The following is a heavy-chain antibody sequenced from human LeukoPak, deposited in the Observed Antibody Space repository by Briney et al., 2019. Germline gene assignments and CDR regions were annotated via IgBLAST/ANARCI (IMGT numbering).Heavy chain of an antibody. CDR3: ARRDRYSWYSFDY. V-gene: IGHV5-10-1*01. J-gene: IGHJ4*02. Sequence: GESLKISCKGSGYSFTSYWITWVRQMPGKGLAWMGRIDPSDSYTNYSPSFQGHVTISVDKSISTAYLQWSSLKASDTAMYYCARRDRYSWYSFDYWGQGTLVTVSS. CDR1: GYSFTSYW. CDR2: IDPSDSYT. D-gene: IGHD6-13*01.